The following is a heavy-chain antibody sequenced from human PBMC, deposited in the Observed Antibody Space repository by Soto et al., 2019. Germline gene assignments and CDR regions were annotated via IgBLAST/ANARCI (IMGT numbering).Heavy chain of an antibody. J-gene: IGHJ4*02. CDR2: ISSTSTYI. CDR1: GFTFSLYS. D-gene: IGHD3-22*01. CDR3: VRARATDSRPDY. V-gene: IGHV3-21*06. Sequence: GGSLRLSCAASGFTFSLYSMIWVRRAPGKGLEWVSSISSTSTYIYFADSLKGRLTISRDNAKNSLFLQMDSLRAEDTAIYYCVRARATDSRPDYWGQGTLVTVSS.